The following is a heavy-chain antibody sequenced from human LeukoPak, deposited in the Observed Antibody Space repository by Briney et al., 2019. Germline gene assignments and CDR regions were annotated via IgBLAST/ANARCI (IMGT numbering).Heavy chain of an antibody. V-gene: IGHV4-30-2*01. CDR1: GGSISSGGYS. D-gene: IGHD1-26*01. J-gene: IGHJ3*02. CDR3: AREWANGNAFDI. Sequence: SQTLSLTCAVSGGSISSGGYSWSWIRQPPGKGLEWIGYIYHSGSTFYNPSLKSRVTISVDRSKNQFSLKLSSVTAADTAVYYCAREWANGNAFDIWGQGTMVTVSS. CDR2: IYHSGST.